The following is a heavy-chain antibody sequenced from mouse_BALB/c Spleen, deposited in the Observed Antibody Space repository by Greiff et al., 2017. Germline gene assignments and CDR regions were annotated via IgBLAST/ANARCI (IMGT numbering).Heavy chain of an antibody. CDR3: ARNWDGNYPYAMDY. D-gene: IGHD2-1*01. CDR1: GFSLTSYG. J-gene: IGHJ4*01. Sequence: QVQLQQSGPGLVQPSQSLSITCTVSGFSLTSYGVHWVRQSPGKGLEWLGVIWSGGSTDYNAAFISRLSISKDNSKSQVFFKMNSLQADDTAIYYCARNWDGNYPYAMDYWGQGTSVTVSS. V-gene: IGHV2-4-1*01. CDR2: IWSGGST.